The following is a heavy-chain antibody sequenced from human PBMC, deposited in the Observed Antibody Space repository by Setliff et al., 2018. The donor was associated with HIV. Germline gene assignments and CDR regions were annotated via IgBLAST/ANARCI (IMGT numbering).Heavy chain of an antibody. J-gene: IGHJ4*02. D-gene: IGHD4-17*01. CDR2: IYYSGST. CDR1: GGSISSYY. Sequence: SETLSLTCTVSGGSISSYYWSWIRQPPGKGLEWIGYIYYSGSTNYNPSLKSRITISLDTSKNQFSLKLTSVTAADTAMYYCAAFLVSPVTTQDYWGQGTPVTVSS. CDR3: AAFLVSPVTTQDY. V-gene: IGHV4-59*08.